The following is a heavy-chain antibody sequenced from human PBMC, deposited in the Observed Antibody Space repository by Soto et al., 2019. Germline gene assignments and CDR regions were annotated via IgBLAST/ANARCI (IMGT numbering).Heavy chain of an antibody. CDR3: ARLFRGYSYGHFDY. J-gene: IGHJ4*02. CDR1: DDSISSSSYN. V-gene: IGHV4-39*01. CDR2: IYYSGST. D-gene: IGHD5-18*01. Sequence: LSLTCTVSDDSISSSSYNWGCIRQPPGKGLEWIGSIYYSGSTYYNPSLKSRVTISVDTSKNQFSLKLSSVTAADTAVYYCARLFRGYSYGHFDYWGQGTLVTVSS.